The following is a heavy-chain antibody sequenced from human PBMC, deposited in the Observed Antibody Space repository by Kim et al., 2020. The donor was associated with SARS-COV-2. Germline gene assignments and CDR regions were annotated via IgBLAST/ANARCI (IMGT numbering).Heavy chain of an antibody. J-gene: IGHJ1*01. V-gene: IGHV3-21*05. D-gene: IGHD1-26*01. CDR3: VRARYSCN. Sequence: GGSLRLSCAASGFTFSSYSMHWVRQAPGKGLEWVAYISTNGSNTYYADSVKGRFTISRDNSKNTLYLQMNSLRAEDTAVYYCVRARYSCNWGQ. CDR2: ISTNGSNT. CDR1: GFTFSSYS.